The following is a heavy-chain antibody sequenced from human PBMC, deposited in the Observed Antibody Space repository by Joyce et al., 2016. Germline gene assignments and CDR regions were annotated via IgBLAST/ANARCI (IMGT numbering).Heavy chain of an antibody. CDR3: ARGGTSSDHYFFYTLDV. Sequence: QVLLVQSGAAVKRPGSSLRVSCQSSGGYFSNYTVNWVRQAPGQRLEWMGGIIPFCGAAKYAEDFQGRFTLTADQSTRTAYLELSSLTSADTAVYYCARGGTSSDHYFFYTLDVWGPGTTVIVSS. CDR2: IIPFCGAA. CDR1: GGYFSNYT. V-gene: IGHV1-69*12. D-gene: IGHD1-14*01. J-gene: IGHJ6*02.